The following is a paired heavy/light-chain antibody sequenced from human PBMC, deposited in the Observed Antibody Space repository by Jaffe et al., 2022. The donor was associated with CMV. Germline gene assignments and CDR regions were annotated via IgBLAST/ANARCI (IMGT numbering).Light chain of an antibody. CDR3: QQYNNWPRAWT. V-gene: IGKV3-15*01. CDR1: QNVYSN. J-gene: IGKJ1*01. CDR2: GAS. Sequence: EIVVTQSPDSLSVSPGERVTLSCRASQNVYSNLAWYQQTPGQAPRLLIYGASTRATGIPARFSGSGSGTEFTLTISNLQSEDFAIYYCQQYNNWPRAWTFGQGTKVDFK.
Heavy chain of an antibody. Sequence: QVHLQESGPGLVKPSETLSLTCNVSGGSISSNYWSWIRQSPGKGLEWIGYIHYSGNTNYNPSLKSRVTISIDTSKNQFSLKLNYVTAADTAVYYCARAFDYSSSFFDYWGQGTLVTVSS. CDR3: ARAFDYSSSFFDY. J-gene: IGHJ4*02. CDR2: IHYSGNT. V-gene: IGHV4-59*01. D-gene: IGHD6-13*01. CDR1: GGSISSNY.